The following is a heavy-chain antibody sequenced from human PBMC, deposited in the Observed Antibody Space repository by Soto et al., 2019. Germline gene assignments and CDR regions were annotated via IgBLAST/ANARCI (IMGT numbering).Heavy chain of an antibody. CDR2: INHSGST. D-gene: IGHD2-15*01. CDR3: ARAAPRYCSGGSCCSGRDY. V-gene: IGHV4-34*02. CDR1: GGSFSGYY. Sequence: QVQLQQLGTGLLKPSETLSLTCAVYGGSFSGYYWSWIRQPRGKGLEWIGEINHSGSTNYNPSLKSRGTISVDTSKEQFSLKLSSVTAADTAVYYCARAAPRYCSGGSCCSGRDYWGQGTLVTVSS. J-gene: IGHJ4*02.